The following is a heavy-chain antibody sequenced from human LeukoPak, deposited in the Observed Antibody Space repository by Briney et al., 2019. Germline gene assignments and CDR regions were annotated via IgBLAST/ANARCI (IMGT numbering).Heavy chain of an antibody. Sequence: PGGSLRLSCAASGFRFNTYWMSWVRQAPGKGLEWVANIKQDGNEKYYADSVKGRFTISRDNAKNSLYLQMNSLRAEDMALYYCVKDSHGYYDSSGPTFDYWGQGTLVTVSS. CDR1: GFRFNTYW. V-gene: IGHV3-7*03. D-gene: IGHD3-22*01. CDR3: VKDSHGYYDSSGPTFDY. J-gene: IGHJ4*02. CDR2: IKQDGNEK.